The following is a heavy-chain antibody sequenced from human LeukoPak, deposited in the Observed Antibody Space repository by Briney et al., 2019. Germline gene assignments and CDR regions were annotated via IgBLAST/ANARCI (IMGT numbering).Heavy chain of an antibody. Sequence: PGGSLRLSCAASGFSVSSYYLSWVRQAPGKGLEWVAVISYDGSNKYYADSVKGRFTISRDNSKNTLYLQMNSLRAEDTAVYYCAKDQRFGESVDYWGQGTLVTVSS. D-gene: IGHD3-10*01. CDR2: ISYDGSNK. J-gene: IGHJ4*02. V-gene: IGHV3-30*18. CDR3: AKDQRFGESVDY. CDR1: GFSVSSYY.